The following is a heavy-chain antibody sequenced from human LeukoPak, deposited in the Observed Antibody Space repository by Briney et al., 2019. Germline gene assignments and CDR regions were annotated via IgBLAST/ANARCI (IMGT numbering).Heavy chain of an antibody. CDR3: AKGVTMIVVVILDY. D-gene: IGHD3-22*01. CDR2: ISGGGTST. V-gene: IGHV3-23*01. Sequence: GGSLRLSCAASGFTFSSYAMSWVRQAPGKGLEWVSVISGGGTSTYYADSVKGRFTISKDNSRNTLYLQMNSLRAEDTAVYYCAKGVTMIVVVILDYWGQGTLVTVSS. J-gene: IGHJ4*02. CDR1: GFTFSSYA.